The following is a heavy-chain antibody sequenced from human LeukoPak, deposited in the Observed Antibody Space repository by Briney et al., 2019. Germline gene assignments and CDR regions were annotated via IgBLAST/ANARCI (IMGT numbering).Heavy chain of an antibody. D-gene: IGHD2-15*01. CDR2: FDPEDGET. CDR3: ATGGDCSGGSCYPNYWYFDL. V-gene: IGHV1-24*01. CDR1: GYTLTELS. J-gene: IGHJ2*01. Sequence: ASVKVSCEVSGYTLTELSMHWVRQAPGKGLEWMGGFDPEDGETIYAQKFRGRITMTEDTSTDTAYMELSSLRSEDTAVYYCATGGDCSGGSCYPNYWYFDLWGRGTLVTVSS.